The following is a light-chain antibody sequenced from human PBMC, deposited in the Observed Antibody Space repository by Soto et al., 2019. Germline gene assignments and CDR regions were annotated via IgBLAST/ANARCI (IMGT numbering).Light chain of an antibody. CDR1: SSGIGSYNY. J-gene: IGLJ1*01. CDR3: ISYRGSDTPYV. CDR2: EVR. Sequence: QSALTQPASVSGSPGQSITISCTGTSSGIGSYNYVAWYQQFPGKTPKLIIYEVRNRPSGVSFRFSGSKSGNTASLTISGLQAEDDADYYCISYRGSDTPYVFGTGTKLTVL. V-gene: IGLV2-14*01.